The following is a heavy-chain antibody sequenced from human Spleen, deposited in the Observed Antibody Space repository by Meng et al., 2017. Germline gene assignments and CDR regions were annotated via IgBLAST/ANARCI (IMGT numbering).Heavy chain of an antibody. CDR3: ARSYYYGSAPTDAFDI. Sequence: SETLSLTCIVSGGSISSTSSYWGWIRQPPGKGLEWIGNIYYSGSTYYNPSLKSRVTISVDTSKNQFSLKLSSVTAADTAVYYCARSYYYGSAPTDAFDIWGQGTMVTVSS. J-gene: IGHJ3*02. CDR1: GGSISSTSSY. CDR2: IYYSGST. D-gene: IGHD3-10*01. V-gene: IGHV4-39*07.